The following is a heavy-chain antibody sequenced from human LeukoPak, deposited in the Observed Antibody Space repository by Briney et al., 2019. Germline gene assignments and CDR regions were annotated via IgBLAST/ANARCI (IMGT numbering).Heavy chain of an antibody. V-gene: IGHV4-39*07. CDR3: ARPSERWLHRYFDY. CDR1: GGSISSGTYY. CDR2: IYHSGST. Sequence: SETLSLTCTVSGGSISSGTYYWAWIRQPPGKGPEWIGTIYHSGSTYYNPSLKSRVTMSVDTSKNQFSLKLSSVTAADTAVYYCARPSERWLHRYFDYWGQGTLVTVSS. D-gene: IGHD5-24*01. J-gene: IGHJ4*02.